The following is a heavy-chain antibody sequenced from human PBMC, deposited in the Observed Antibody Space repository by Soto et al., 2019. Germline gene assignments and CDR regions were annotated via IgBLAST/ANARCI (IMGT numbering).Heavy chain of an antibody. CDR1: GYRFTTDW. D-gene: IGHD3-10*01. V-gene: IGHV5-10-1*01. CDR2: IDPSDSYT. Sequence: GESLKISCKGSGYRFTTDWISWVRQMPGKGLEWMGRIDPSDSYTSYSPSFQGHVTISADKSISTACLQWSSLKASDTAIYYCAGVRHYYGSRTQGWFDPWGQGTLVTVSS. CDR3: AGVRHYYGSRTQGWFDP. J-gene: IGHJ5*02.